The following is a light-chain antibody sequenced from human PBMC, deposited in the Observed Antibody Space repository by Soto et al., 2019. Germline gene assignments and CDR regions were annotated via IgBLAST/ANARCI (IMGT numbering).Light chain of an antibody. J-gene: IGKJ4*01. Sequence: DIVMTQSPLSLPSTPGEPASISCRSSQSLLHSNGYNYLDWYLQKPGQSPQLLIYLGSNRASGAPDRLSGSGSGTDFTLKISRVEAEDVGIYYCMQGLQTRLTFGGGTKVEIK. CDR1: QSLLHSNGYNY. CDR3: MQGLQTRLT. CDR2: LGS. V-gene: IGKV2-28*01.